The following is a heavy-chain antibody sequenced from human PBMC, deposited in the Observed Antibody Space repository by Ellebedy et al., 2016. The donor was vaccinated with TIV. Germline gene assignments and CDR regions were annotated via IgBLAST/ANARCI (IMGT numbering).Heavy chain of an antibody. D-gene: IGHD3-16*01. V-gene: IGHV1-46*01. CDR1: GYTFTKYY. Sequence: ASVKVSCXASGYTFTKYYMHWVRQAPRQGLEWLGRITPSGDGTSYAHKFQGRITMTTDTSTNTVYLDLSSLTSDDTAVYYCARNLYGIVTVNYFDSWGQGTLVTVSS. J-gene: IGHJ4*02. CDR3: ARNLYGIVTVNYFDS. CDR2: ITPSGDGT.